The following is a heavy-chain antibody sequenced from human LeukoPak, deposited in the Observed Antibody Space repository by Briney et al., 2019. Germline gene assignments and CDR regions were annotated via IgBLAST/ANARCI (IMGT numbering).Heavy chain of an antibody. Sequence: GGSLRLSCAASGFTVSSNYMSWVRQAPGKGLEWVSVIYSGGSTYYADSVKGRFTISRDNSKNTLYLQMNSLRAEDTAVYYCARDRAAAGTSFDYWGQGTLVTVSS. CDR2: IYSGGST. J-gene: IGHJ4*02. D-gene: IGHD6-13*01. CDR1: GFTVSSNY. V-gene: IGHV3-53*01. CDR3: ARDRAAAGTSFDY.